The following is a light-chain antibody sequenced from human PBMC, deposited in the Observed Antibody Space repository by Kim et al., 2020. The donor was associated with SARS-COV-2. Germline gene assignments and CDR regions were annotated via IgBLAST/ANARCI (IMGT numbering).Light chain of an antibody. Sequence: SYELTQPPSVSVSPGQTASITCSGDKLGDKYACWYQQKAGQSPVVVIYQDNKWPSGIPERFSGSNSGNTATLTISGTQAMDEADYYCQAWDTSSWVFGGGTQLSVL. J-gene: IGLJ3*02. CDR1: KLGDKY. CDR2: QDN. CDR3: QAWDTSSWV. V-gene: IGLV3-1*01.